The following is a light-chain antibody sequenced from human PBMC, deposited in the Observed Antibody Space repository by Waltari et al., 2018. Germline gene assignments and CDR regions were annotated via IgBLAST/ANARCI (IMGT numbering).Light chain of an antibody. CDR2: KGI. V-gene: IGLV8-61*01. Sequence: QTVVTQEPSLSVSPGGTVTLTCALSSGSVSSTSYPTWYQQTPGQPPRTLVYKGISRSSGFPDRFAGSILGNTAALAITEAQADDESDYYCSMYMGSGVWVFGGGTKLTVL. CDR3: SMYMGSGVWV. CDR1: SGSVSSTSY. J-gene: IGLJ3*02.